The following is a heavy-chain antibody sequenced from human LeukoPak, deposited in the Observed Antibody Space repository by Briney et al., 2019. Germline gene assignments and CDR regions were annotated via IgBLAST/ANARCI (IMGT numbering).Heavy chain of an antibody. CDR2: IYYSGST. V-gene: IGHV4-39*01. CDR1: GGSISSSSYY. CDR3: ARLKGSYYDSSAYLDY. J-gene: IGHJ4*02. D-gene: IGHD3-22*01. Sequence: SETLSLTCTVSGGSISSSSYYWGWIRQPPGKGLEWFGSIYYSGSTYYNPSLKSRVTISVDTSKNQFSLKLSSVTAADTAVYYCARLKGSYYDSSAYLDYWGQGTLVTVSS.